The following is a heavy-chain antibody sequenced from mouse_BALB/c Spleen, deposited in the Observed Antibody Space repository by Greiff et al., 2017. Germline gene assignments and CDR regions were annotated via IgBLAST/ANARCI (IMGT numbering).Heavy chain of an antibody. D-gene: IGHD2-14*01. J-gene: IGHJ4*01. V-gene: IGHV5-4*02. CDR1: GFTFSDYY. Sequence: DVHLVESGGGLVKPGGSLKLSCAASGFTFSDYYMYWVRQTPEKRLEWVATISDGGSYTYYPDSVKGRFTISRDNAKNNLYLQMSSLKSEDTAMYYCARGLFYYRYDDAMDYWGQGTSVTVSS. CDR2: ISDGGSYT. CDR3: ARGLFYYRYDDAMDY.